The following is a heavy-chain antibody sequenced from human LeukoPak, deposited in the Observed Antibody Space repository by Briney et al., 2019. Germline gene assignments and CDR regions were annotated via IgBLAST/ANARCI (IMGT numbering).Heavy chain of an antibody. V-gene: IGHV3-21*01. CDR3: ARGSPYYYDSSGYYQAYDY. D-gene: IGHD3-22*01. CDR1: GFTFSSYN. Sequence: GGSLRLSCAASGFTFSSYNMNWVRQAPGKGLEWVSSISSNSYIYYADSVKSRCTISRDNAKNSLYLQMNSLRAEDTAVYYCARGSPYYYDSSGYYQAYDYWGQGTLVTLSS. J-gene: IGHJ4*02. CDR2: ISSNSYI.